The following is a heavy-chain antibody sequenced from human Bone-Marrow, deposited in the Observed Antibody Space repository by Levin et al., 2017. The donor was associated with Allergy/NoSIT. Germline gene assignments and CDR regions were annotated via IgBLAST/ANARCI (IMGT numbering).Heavy chain of an antibody. Sequence: PGGSLRLSCVISGASISSSHWWSWVRQPPGKGLEWIGEISHSGSTNCNPSLKSRVTISQDKSKNQFSLNLSSVTAADTAIYFCARGCDSGRGYSFDYWGQGTLVTVSS. J-gene: IGHJ4*02. CDR3: ARGCDSGRGYSFDY. CDR1: GASISSSHW. V-gene: IGHV4-4*01. D-gene: IGHD1-26*01. CDR2: ISHSGST.